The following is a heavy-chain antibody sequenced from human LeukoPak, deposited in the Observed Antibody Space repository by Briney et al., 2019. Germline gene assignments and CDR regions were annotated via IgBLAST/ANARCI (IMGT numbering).Heavy chain of an antibody. D-gene: IGHD3-3*01. V-gene: IGHV4-59*13. CDR1: GGSISSYY. CDR2: IYYSGST. CDR3: ARATPQDFWSGYYYDY. J-gene: IGHJ4*02. Sequence: SETLSLTCTVSGGSISSYYWSWIRQPPGKGLEWFGYIYYSGSTNYNPSLKSRVTISVNTSKNQFSLKLSSVTAAGTAVYYCARATPQDFWSGYYYDYWGQGTLVTVSS.